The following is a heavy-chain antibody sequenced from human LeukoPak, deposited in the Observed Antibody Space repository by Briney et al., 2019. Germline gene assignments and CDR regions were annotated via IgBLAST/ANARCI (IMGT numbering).Heavy chain of an antibody. CDR3: ARSRYYYDSSGYDRSDAFDI. J-gene: IGHJ3*02. V-gene: IGHV4-31*03. Sequence: SEPLSLTCTVSGGSISSGGYYWSWIRQHPGKGLEWIGYIYYSGSTYYNPSLKSRVTISVDTSKNQFSLKLSSVTAADTAVYYCARSRYYYDSSGYDRSDAFDIWGQGTMVTVSS. CDR2: IYYSGST. D-gene: IGHD3-22*01. CDR1: GGSISSGGYY.